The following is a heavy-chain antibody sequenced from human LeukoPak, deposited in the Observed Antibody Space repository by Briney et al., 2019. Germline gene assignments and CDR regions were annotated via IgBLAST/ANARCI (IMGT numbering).Heavy chain of an antibody. D-gene: IGHD5-18*01. J-gene: IGHJ4*02. CDR1: GGSFSGYY. CDR3: ARLQSGNTYGIIDY. CDR2: IYYSGNT. Sequence: PSETLSLTCTVSGGSFSGYYWSWIRQPPGKGLEWIGYIYYSGNTNYYPSLKSRDTISIDTSKNQFSLRMNSVTAADTAVYYCARLQSGNTYGIIDYWGQGTLVTVSS. V-gene: IGHV4-59*08.